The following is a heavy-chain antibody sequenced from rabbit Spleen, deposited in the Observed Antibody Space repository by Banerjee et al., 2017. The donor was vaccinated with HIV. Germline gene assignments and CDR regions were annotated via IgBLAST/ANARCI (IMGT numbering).Heavy chain of an antibody. V-gene: IGHV1S40*01. CDR1: GVSFSSSSY. D-gene: IGHD8-1*01. Sequence: QSLEESGGDLVKPGASLTLTCTASGVSFSSSSYMCWVRQAPGKGLEWIACIDTGSSGSIYYASWAKGRITISKTSSTVTLQMTSLTAADTATYFCARDSGSSFSTYGMDLWGQGTLVTVS. J-gene: IGHJ6*01. CDR3: ARDSGSSFSTYGMDL. CDR2: IDTGSSGSI.